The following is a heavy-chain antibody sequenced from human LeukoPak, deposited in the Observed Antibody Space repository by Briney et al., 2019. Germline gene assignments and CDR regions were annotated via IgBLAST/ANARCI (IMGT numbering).Heavy chain of an antibody. CDR3: ARAPRGGTGDSYYFDY. Sequence: TGGSLRLSCAASGFYFSDFGMNWVRQAPGKGLEWVSYITSSSSSIYYADSVKGRFTISRDNAKNSLYLQMNSLRVDDTAVYYCARAPRGGTGDSYYFDYWGQGTLVTVSS. V-gene: IGHV3-48*01. CDR1: GFYFSDFG. D-gene: IGHD7-27*01. CDR2: ITSSSSSI. J-gene: IGHJ4*02.